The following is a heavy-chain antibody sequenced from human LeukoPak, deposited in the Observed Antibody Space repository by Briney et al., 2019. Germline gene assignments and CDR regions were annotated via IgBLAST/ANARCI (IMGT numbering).Heavy chain of an antibody. J-gene: IGHJ4*02. CDR1: GFSLISSGMC. V-gene: IGHV2-70*01. D-gene: IGHD4-17*01. CDR3: ARISAYGDYYFDY. Sequence: SGPTLVNPTQTLTLTCTFSGFSLISSGMCVSWIRQPPRKALEWLALIDWDEDKYYSTSLKTRLTISKDTFKNQVVLTMTNMDPVDTATYYCARISAYGDYYFDYWGQGTLVTVSS. CDR2: IDWDEDK.